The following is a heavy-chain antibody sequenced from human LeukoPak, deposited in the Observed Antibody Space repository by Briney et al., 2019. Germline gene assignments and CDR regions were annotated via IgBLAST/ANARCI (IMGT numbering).Heavy chain of an antibody. D-gene: IGHD3-22*01. Sequence: PSETLSLTCTVSGGSISSSIYYWGWIRQPPGKGLKWIGSIYYSGSTYYNPSLKSRVTISADTSKNQFSLKLSSVTAADTAVYYCARQRGYYDSSGYYPDYWGQGTLVTVSS. CDR2: IYYSGST. J-gene: IGHJ4*02. CDR3: ARQRGYYDSSGYYPDY. CDR1: GGSISSSIYY. V-gene: IGHV4-39*01.